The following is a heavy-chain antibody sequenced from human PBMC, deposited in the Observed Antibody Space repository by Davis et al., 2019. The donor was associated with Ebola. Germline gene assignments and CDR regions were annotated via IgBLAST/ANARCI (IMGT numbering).Heavy chain of an antibody. Sequence: ASVKVSCKASGYTFTGYNIHWVRQAPGQGLEWMGRIDPNSGDTTYAQKFQGRVTMTRDTSISTIYMELSSLRYDDTADYYCARGHNYAHEYWGQGTLVTVSS. CDR2: IDPNSGDT. CDR3: ARGHNYAHEY. J-gene: IGHJ4*02. V-gene: IGHV1-2*06. CDR1: GYTFTGYN. D-gene: IGHD4-11*01.